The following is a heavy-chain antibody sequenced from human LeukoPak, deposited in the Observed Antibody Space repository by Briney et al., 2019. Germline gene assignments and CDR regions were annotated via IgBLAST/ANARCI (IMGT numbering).Heavy chain of an antibody. D-gene: IGHD3-10*01. V-gene: IGHV3-11*04. J-gene: IGHJ4*02. CDR1: GFTFSNAW. CDR3: ARGAATNLWPSDY. Sequence: GGSLRLSCAASGFTFSNAWMSWVRQAPGKWLEWVSYISSSGSTIYYADSVKGRFTISRDTAKNSLYLQMNSLRAEDTAIYYSARGAATNLWPSDYWGQGTLVTVSS. CDR2: ISSSGSTI.